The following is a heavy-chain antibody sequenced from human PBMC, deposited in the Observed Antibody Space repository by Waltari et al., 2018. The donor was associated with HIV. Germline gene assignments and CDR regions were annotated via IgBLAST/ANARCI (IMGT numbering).Heavy chain of an antibody. D-gene: IGHD3-10*01. J-gene: IGHJ4*02. V-gene: IGHV3-48*03. CDR3: ARDGSGSYLIDY. CDR2: ISSSGSTI. Sequence: EVQLVESGGDLVQPGGSLRLSCAASGFTFSSYEMNWVRQAPGKGLEWVSYISSSGSTIYYADSVKGRFTISRDNAKNSLYLQMNSLRAEDTAVYYCARDGSGSYLIDYWGQGTLVTVSS. CDR1: GFTFSSYE.